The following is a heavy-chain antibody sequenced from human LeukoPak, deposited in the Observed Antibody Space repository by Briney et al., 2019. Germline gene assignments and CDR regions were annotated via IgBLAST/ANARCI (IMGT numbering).Heavy chain of an antibody. CDR2: TRSKSNIYPT. Sequence: PGGPRRRSCGASGFTYSDHDRDWLPQAPGEAVEGVDRTRSKSNIYPTDRAASVKGRYTISRDDSMTALYLQMNRLKTEDSAVYFCARDTYPSFDYWGQGTVVTVSS. CDR1: GFTYSDHD. J-gene: IGHJ4*02. V-gene: IGHV3-72*01. CDR3: ARDTYPSFDY.